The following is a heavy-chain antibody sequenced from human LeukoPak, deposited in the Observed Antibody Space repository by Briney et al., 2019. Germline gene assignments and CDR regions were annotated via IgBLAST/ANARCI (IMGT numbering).Heavy chain of an antibody. CDR1: GFTFSSYA. Sequence: GGSLRLSCAASGFTFSSYAMSWVRQAPGKGLEWVSAISGSGGSTYYADSVKGRFTISRDNSKNTLYLQMNSLRAEDTAVYYCAKSHVLRCFDWLSEYGAHFDYWGQGTLVTVSS. CDR3: AKSHVLRCFDWLSEYGAHFDY. J-gene: IGHJ4*02. CDR2: ISGSGGST. V-gene: IGHV3-23*01. D-gene: IGHD3-9*01.